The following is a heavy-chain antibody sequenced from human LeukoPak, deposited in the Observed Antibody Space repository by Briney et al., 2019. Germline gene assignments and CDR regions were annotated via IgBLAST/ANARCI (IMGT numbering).Heavy chain of an antibody. D-gene: IGHD3-10*01. V-gene: IGHV4-61*05. CDR1: GGSISSSSYY. Sequence: KSSETLSLTCTVSGGSISSSSYYWGWIRQPPGKGLEWIGYIYYSGSTNYNPSLKSRVTISVDTSKNQFSLKLSSVTAADTAVYYCARYPTTYYYGSGSSLDAFDIWGQGTMVTVSS. J-gene: IGHJ3*02. CDR3: ARYPTTYYYGSGSSLDAFDI. CDR2: IYYSGST.